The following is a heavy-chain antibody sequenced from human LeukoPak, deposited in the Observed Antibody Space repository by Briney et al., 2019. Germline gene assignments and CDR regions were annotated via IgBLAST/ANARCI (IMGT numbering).Heavy chain of an antibody. D-gene: IGHD4-11*01. V-gene: IGHV3-23*01. CDR3: ARVLPYDYINRFDR. Sequence: GGSLRLSCAASGFTFSSYAMSWVRQAPGKGLEWVSAISGSGGSTYYADSVKGRFTISRDNAKNSLYRQMNSLRAEDTAVYYCARVLPYDYINRFDRWGQGTLVTVSS. J-gene: IGHJ5*02. CDR2: ISGSGGST. CDR1: GFTFSSYA.